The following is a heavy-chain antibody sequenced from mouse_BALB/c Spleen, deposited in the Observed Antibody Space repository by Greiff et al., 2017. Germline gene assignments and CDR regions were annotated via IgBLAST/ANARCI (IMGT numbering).Heavy chain of an antibody. CDR3: ARSGITTVEFDY. V-gene: IGHV1S135*01. D-gene: IGHD1-1*01. Sequence: VQLKESGPELVKPGASVKVSCKASGYAFTSYNMYWVKQSHGKSLEWIGYIDPYNGGTSYNQKFKGKATLTVDKSSSTAYMHLNSLTSEDSAVYYCARSGITTVEFDYWGQGTTLTVSS. J-gene: IGHJ2*01. CDR2: IDPYNGGT. CDR1: GYAFTSYN.